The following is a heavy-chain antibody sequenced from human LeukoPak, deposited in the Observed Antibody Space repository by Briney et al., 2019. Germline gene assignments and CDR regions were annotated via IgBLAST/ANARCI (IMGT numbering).Heavy chain of an antibody. J-gene: IGHJ4*02. CDR2: IDASGAYT. D-gene: IGHD3-22*01. Sequence: GGSLRLSCAASGFTFSTYPMGWVRQAPGKGLEWVSSIDASGAYTYYADSVKGRFTISRDNSKNTLYLQMNSLRAEDTAVYYCARDPLDYYDSSGYYSDWGQGTLVTVSS. CDR1: GFTFSTYP. V-gene: IGHV3-23*01. CDR3: ARDPLDYYDSSGYYSD.